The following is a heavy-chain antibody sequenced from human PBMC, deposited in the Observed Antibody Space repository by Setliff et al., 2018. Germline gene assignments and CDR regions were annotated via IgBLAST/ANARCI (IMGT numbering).Heavy chain of an antibody. CDR1: DYAFVSYG. D-gene: IGHD3-3*01. CDR3: ARAPRLEWILPTFDY. V-gene: IGHV1-18*01. CDR2: ISAYTGKA. Sequence: ASVKVSCKASDYAFVSYGLSWMRQAPGQGLEWLGWISAYTGKADYAHNFQDRLTMTTDTSTNTAYMESRSLTSDDTAVYFCARAPRLEWILPTFDYWGQGTPVTVSS. J-gene: IGHJ4*02.